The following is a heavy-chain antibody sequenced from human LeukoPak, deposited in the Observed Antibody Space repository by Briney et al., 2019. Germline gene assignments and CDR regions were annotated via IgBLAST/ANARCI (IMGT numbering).Heavy chain of an antibody. CDR2: INFDGSTT. V-gene: IGHV3-74*01. D-gene: IGHD4-17*01. CDR1: GFTFSSHW. J-gene: IGHJ4*02. Sequence: GGSLRLSCAASGFTFSSHWMHWVRLVPGKGLVWLSRINFDGSTTGYADSVKGRFTVSRDNAKNTLYLQMNSLRAEDTAVYYCTRDRTTVTLFDYWGQGTLVAVSS. CDR3: TRDRTTVTLFDY.